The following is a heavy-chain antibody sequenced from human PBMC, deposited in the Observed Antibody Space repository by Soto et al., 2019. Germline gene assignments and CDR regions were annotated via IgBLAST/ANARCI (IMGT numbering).Heavy chain of an antibody. Sequence: PGGSLRLSCAASGFTFSDYYMSWIRQAPGKGLEWVSYISSSDSIIYYADSVKGRFTISSDNAKNSLYLQMNSLRAEDTAVYYCARDLGYYDSSGYFDYWGQGTLVTVSS. J-gene: IGHJ4*02. CDR3: ARDLGYYDSSGYFDY. CDR1: GFTFSDYY. D-gene: IGHD3-22*01. CDR2: ISSSDSII. V-gene: IGHV3-11*01.